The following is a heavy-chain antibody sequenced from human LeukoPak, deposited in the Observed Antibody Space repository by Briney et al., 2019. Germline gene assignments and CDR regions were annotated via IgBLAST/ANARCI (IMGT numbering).Heavy chain of an antibody. J-gene: IGHJ2*01. CDR3: ARHPTLKWYFDL. CDR2: FYYSGST. CDR1: GDSISTSGYY. Sequence: SETLSLTCTVSGDSISTSGYYWGWVRQPPGKGLEWIGSFYYSGSTYYNPSLKSRVTMSVDTSKNQFSLKVSSVTAADTAVYYCARHPTLKWYFDLWGRGTLVTVSS. V-gene: IGHV4-39*01.